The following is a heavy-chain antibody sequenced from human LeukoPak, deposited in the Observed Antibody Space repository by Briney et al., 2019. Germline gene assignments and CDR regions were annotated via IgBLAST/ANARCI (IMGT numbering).Heavy chain of an antibody. CDR3: ARDFSPARYYADAFDI. CDR1: GYTFTSYG. V-gene: IGHV1-18*01. D-gene: IGHD2-2*01. Sequence: ASVKVSCKASGYTFTSYGISWVRQAPGQGLEWVGWISAYNGNTNYAQKFQGRVTMTTDTSTSTAYMDLRSLRSDDTAVYYCARDFSPARYYADAFDIWGQGTMVTVSS. J-gene: IGHJ3*02. CDR2: ISAYNGNT.